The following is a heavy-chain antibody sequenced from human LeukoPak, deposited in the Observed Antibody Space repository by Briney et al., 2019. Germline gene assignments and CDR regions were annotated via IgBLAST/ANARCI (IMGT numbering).Heavy chain of an antibody. CDR2: INHSGST. V-gene: IGHV4-34*01. CDR1: GGSFSGYY. J-gene: IGHJ4*02. Sequence: PSETPSLTCAVYGGSFSGYYWSWIRQPPGKGLEWIGEINHSGSTNYNPSLKSRVTISVDTSKNQFSLKLTSVTAADTAVYYCVRDNVPGYFDSWGQGTLVTVSS. D-gene: IGHD2-8*01. CDR3: VRDNVPGYFDS.